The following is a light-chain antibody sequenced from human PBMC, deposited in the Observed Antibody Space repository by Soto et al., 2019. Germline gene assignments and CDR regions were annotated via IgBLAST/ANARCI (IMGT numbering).Light chain of an antibody. CDR3: QQYHHWPTST. V-gene: IGKV3-15*01. Sequence: IVMTQSPATLSVSPGARATLSXRASQSFYRNLVWYQQQPVXXTRIXXXRPXTRATGIPARFIGSGSGKEFTLTISSLQSEEFAVYYCQQYHHWPTSTFGQGTRLEIK. CDR1: QSFYRN. CDR2: RPX. J-gene: IGKJ5*01.